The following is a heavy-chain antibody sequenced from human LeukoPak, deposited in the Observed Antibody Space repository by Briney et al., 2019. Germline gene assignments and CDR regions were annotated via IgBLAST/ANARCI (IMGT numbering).Heavy chain of an antibody. J-gene: IGHJ6*02. CDR3: AAESEIAAAGYYYGMDV. V-gene: IGHV3-23*01. CDR1: GFIFSDHY. D-gene: IGHD6-13*01. Sequence: GGSLRLSCAASGFIFSDHYMGWVRQAPGKGLEWVSAISGSGGSTYYADSVKGRFTISRDNSKNTLYLQMNSLRAEDTAVYYCAAESEIAAAGYYYGMDVWGQGTTVTVSS. CDR2: ISGSGGST.